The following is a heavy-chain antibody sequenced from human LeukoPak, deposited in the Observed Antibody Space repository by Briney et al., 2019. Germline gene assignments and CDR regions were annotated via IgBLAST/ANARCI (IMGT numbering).Heavy chain of an antibody. CDR2: VNLQGST. CDR1: GGSITSTNY. Sequence: PSETLFLTCGVSGGSITSTNYWTWVRQPPGKGLEWIGEVNLQGSTNYNPSLMGRVAISVDMSENHISLQLTSVTAADTAVYYCAREGGPYRPLDYSGQETLVTVSS. V-gene: IGHV4-4*02. J-gene: IGHJ4*02. CDR3: AREGGPYRPLDY.